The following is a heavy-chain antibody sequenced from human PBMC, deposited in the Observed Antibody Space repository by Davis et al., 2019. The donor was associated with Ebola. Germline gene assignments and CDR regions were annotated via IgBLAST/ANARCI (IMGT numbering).Heavy chain of an antibody. CDR1: GFTFSGHW. Sequence: GESLKISCATSGFTFSGHWMNWVRQAPGTGLEWVSTVPHSGFETYYRDSVKGRFAISRDNSKSTMYLQMNSLRAEDTAMYYCVATSSSLAGFWGQGTLVTVSS. J-gene: IGHJ4*02. V-gene: IGHV3-23*01. CDR2: VPHSGFET. D-gene: IGHD6-6*01. CDR3: VATSSSLAGF.